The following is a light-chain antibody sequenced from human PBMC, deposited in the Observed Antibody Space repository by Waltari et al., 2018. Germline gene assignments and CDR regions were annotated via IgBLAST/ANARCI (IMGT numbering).Light chain of an antibody. J-gene: IGKJ2*01. CDR3: QQFYSTPYT. Sequence: DIVMTQSPDSLAVSLGERATINCKSSQSILHISSNRNDLAWYQHKPGQPPKLLIFWASSRESGVPDRFSGSGSGTDFTLTISSLQAEDVAVYYCQQFYSTPYTFGQGTKLEI. V-gene: IGKV4-1*01. CDR1: QSILHISSNRND. CDR2: WAS.